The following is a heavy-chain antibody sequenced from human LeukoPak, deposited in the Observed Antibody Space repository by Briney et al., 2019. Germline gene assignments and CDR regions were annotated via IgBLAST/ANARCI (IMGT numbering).Heavy chain of an antibody. J-gene: IGHJ4*02. CDR2: IWPGDSDT. V-gene: IGHV5-51*01. Sequence: GESLKISCQGSGYSFFNYWIGWVRQMPGKGLEWMGIIWPGDSDTRYNPSFQGQVTISADKSINTAYLQWSSLKASDTAMYYCARGRPIDYWGQGTLVTVSS. CDR1: GYSFFNYW. CDR3: ARGRPIDY.